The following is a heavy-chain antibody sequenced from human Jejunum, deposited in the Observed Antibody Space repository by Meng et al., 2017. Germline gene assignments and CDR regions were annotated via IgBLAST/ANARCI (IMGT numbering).Heavy chain of an antibody. CDR3: AKDGQWPDRLDY. V-gene: IGHV3-30*18. J-gene: IGHJ4*02. CDR2: ILYDGSKT. CDR1: GFTFSSYY. D-gene: IGHD6-19*01. Sequence: QVQLVESGGGVVHPGVSLRLSCAASGFTFSSYYMHWVRQSPGKGLEWVAVILYDGSKTYYADAVKGRFTISRDNSKNTLYLQMNSLRPEDTAVYYCAKDGQWPDRLDYWGLGTLVTVSS.